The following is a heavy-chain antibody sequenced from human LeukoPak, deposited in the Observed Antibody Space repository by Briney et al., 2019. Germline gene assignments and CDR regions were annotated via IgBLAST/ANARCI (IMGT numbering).Heavy chain of an antibody. J-gene: IGHJ4*02. CDR1: GFTFSSYW. D-gene: IGHD2-15*01. Sequence: GGSLRLSCAASGFTFSSYWMHWVRQAPGKGLVWVSRINSDGSSTSYADSVKGRFTISRDNAKNTLYLQMNSLRAEDTAVYYCARGLYEFCSGGRCYSYYFDYWGQGTLVTVSS. V-gene: IGHV3-74*01. CDR2: INSDGSST. CDR3: ARGLYEFCSGGRCYSYYFDY.